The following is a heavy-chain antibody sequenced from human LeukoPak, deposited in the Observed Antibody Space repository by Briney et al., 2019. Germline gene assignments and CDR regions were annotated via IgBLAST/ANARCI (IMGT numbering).Heavy chain of an antibody. CDR2: IYYSGST. V-gene: IGHV4-39*01. CDR3: ARQYYDILTGYSRGAFDI. J-gene: IGHJ3*02. Sequence: SATLSLPCXVSGGSISSSSYYWGWIRPPPGKGLEWSGIIYYSGSTYYNPSLKSRVTISVDTSKNQFSLKLSSVTAADTAVYYCARQYYDILTGYSRGAFDIWGQGTMVTVSS. D-gene: IGHD3-9*01. CDR1: GGSISSSSYY.